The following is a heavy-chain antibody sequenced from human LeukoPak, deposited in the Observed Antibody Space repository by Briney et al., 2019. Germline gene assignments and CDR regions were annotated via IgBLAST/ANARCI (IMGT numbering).Heavy chain of an antibody. Sequence: GESLKISCKGSGYSFNTYWIGWVRQMPGKGLEWMGIIYPGDSDTRYSPSFQGQVTISADKSISTAYLQWSSLKASDTAMYYCARQGESQYDSSGYSYAFDIWGQGTMVTVSS. D-gene: IGHD3-22*01. CDR1: GYSFNTYW. CDR3: ARQGESQYDSSGYSYAFDI. J-gene: IGHJ3*02. CDR2: IYPGDSDT. V-gene: IGHV5-51*01.